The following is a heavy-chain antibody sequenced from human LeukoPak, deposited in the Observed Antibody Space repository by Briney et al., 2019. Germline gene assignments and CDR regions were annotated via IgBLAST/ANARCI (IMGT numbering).Heavy chain of an antibody. Sequence: GGSLRLSCAASGFSVSSNYMSWVRQAPGKGLEWVSTISSAGGTYYVDSVKGRFTVSRDNSRNTLYIQMNSLRAEDTAVYYCARWGRSYYGSGYWYFDLWGRGTLVTVSS. J-gene: IGHJ2*01. V-gene: IGHV3-66*01. D-gene: IGHD3-10*01. CDR1: GFSVSSNY. CDR2: ISSAGGT. CDR3: ARWGRSYYGSGYWYFDL.